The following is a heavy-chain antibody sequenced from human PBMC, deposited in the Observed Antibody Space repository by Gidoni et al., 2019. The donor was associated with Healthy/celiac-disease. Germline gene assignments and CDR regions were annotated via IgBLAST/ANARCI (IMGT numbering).Heavy chain of an antibody. J-gene: IGHJ3*02. CDR3: ARGVVPAAMRGAFDI. CDR2: INHSGST. V-gene: IGHV4-34*01. CDR1: GGSFSGYY. D-gene: IGHD2-2*01. Sequence: QVQLPQWGAGLLKPSETLSLTCAVYGGSFSGYYWSWIRQPPGKGLEWIGEINHSGSTNYNPSLKSRVTISVDTSKNQFSLKRSSVTAADTAVYYCARGVVPAAMRGAFDIWGQGTMVTVSS.